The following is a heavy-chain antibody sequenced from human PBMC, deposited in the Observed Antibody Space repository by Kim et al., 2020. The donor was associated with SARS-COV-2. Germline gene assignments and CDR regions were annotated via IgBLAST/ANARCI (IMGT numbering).Heavy chain of an antibody. CDR1: GFTFSSYW. D-gene: IGHD3-22*01. J-gene: IGHJ3*02. Sequence: GGSLRLSCAASGFTFSSYWMSWVRQAPGKGLEWVANIKQDGSEKYYVDSVKGRFTISRDNAKNSLYLQMNSLRAEDTAVYYCASFSRVFQYYYDSSGYANAFDIWGQGTMVTVSS. CDR2: IKQDGSEK. CDR3: ASFSRVFQYYYDSSGYANAFDI. V-gene: IGHV3-7*01.